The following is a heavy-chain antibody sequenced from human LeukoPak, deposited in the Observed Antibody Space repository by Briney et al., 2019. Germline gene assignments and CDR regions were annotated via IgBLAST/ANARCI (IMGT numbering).Heavy chain of an antibody. CDR1: GFIFSNYA. V-gene: IGHV3-23*01. CDR2: IDSTGAYT. J-gene: IGHJ4*02. CDR3: AKGSAAGRPYYFDY. D-gene: IGHD6-25*01. Sequence: GGPLRLSCAASGFIFSNYAMSWVRQAPGKGLEWVSAIDSTGAYTWYADSVKGRFTISKDSSKTILYLQMNSLRAEDAAVYFCAKGSAAGRPYYFDYWGQGTLVTVSS.